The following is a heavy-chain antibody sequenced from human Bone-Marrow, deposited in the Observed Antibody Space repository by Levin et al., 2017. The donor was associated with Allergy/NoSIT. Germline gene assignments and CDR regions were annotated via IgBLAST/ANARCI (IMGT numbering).Heavy chain of an antibody. CDR3: AKDHLFEYMYYFDY. J-gene: IGHJ4*02. CDR2: ISYDGSNK. D-gene: IGHD2-21*01. CDR1: GFTFSSYG. V-gene: IGHV3-30*18. Sequence: PGGSLRLSCAASGFTFSSYGMHWVRQAPGKGLEWVAVISYDGSNKYYADSVKGRFTISRDNSKNTLYLQMNSLRAEDTAVYYCAKDHLFEYMYYFDYWGQGTLVTVSS.